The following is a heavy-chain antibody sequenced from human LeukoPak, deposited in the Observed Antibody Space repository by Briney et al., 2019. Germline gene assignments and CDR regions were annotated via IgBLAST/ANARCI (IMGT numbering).Heavy chain of an antibody. CDR2: IIPIFGTA. D-gene: IGHD2-2*03. J-gene: IGHJ6*03. CDR1: GGTFSSYV. Sequence: ASMKVSCKASGGTFSSYVISWVRQAPGQGLEWMGGIIPIFGTASYAQKFQGRVTISADKSTSTAYMELSSLRSDDTAVYYCASRQSDGGPMDYYYYYMDVWGKGTTVTVSS. V-gene: IGHV1-69*06. CDR3: ASRQSDGGPMDYYYYYMDV.